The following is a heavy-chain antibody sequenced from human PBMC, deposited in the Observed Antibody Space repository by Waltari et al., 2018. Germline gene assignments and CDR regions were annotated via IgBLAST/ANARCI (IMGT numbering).Heavy chain of an antibody. Sequence: QVQLVQSGAEVKKPGASVKVSCKASGYTFTGYYMHWVRQAPGQGLEWMGWINPNSGGTNYAQKFQGRVTMTRDTSISTAYMELSRLRSDDTAVYYCASSQGITGTTHYYYMDVWGKGTTVTVSS. V-gene: IGHV1-2*02. CDR3: ASSQGITGTTHYYYMDV. CDR1: GYTFTGYY. D-gene: IGHD1-7*01. CDR2: INPNSGGT. J-gene: IGHJ6*03.